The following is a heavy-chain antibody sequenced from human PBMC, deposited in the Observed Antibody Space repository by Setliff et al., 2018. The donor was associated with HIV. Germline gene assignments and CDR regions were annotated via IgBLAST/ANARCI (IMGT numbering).Heavy chain of an antibody. CDR1: GFTFSSYG. V-gene: IGHV3-15*01. CDR2: IKSEADGGTE. D-gene: IGHD1-1*01. CDR3: TTAGHGSLDFDY. J-gene: IGHJ4*02. Sequence: PGGSLRLSCAASGFTFSSYGIHWVRQAPGKGLEWIGRIKSEADGGTEESAAFLKGRFTISRDDSKNTLFLQMNSLKVEDTALYYCTTAGHGSLDFDYWGQGTRVTVSS.